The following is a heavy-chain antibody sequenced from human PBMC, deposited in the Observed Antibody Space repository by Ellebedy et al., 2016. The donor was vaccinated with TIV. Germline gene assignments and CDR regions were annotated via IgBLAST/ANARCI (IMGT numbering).Heavy chain of an antibody. D-gene: IGHD3-16*01. Sequence: GSLRLXCAASGFSFSNYWMSWIRQPPGKGLEYIAYINYSGDTNYNPSLKSRVTISVDTSKNQLSLKVPYVTAADTAIYYCARGPAETSRGTWFDPWGQGTLVTVSS. CDR1: GFSFSNYW. V-gene: IGHV4-59*01. CDR2: INYSGDT. J-gene: IGHJ5*02. CDR3: ARGPAETSRGTWFDP.